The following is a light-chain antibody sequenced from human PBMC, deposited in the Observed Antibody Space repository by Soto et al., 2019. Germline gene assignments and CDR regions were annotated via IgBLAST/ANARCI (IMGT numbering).Light chain of an antibody. V-gene: IGKV2-28*01. Sequence: EIVMTQSPVSLAVTPGEPSSISCRSSQSLTQTNGLIYLDWYLQKPGQSPQLLIYVASNRSSGVPDRFSGSGSGTDFTLTISSLQAEDVAVYYCQEYYDTPYTFGPGTKV. CDR2: VAS. CDR1: QSLTQTNGLIY. CDR3: QEYYDTPYT. J-gene: IGKJ3*01.